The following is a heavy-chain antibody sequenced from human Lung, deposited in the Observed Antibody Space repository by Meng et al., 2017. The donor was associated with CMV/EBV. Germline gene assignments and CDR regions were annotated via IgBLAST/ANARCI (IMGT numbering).Heavy chain of an antibody. CDR2: IDSDGRDI. J-gene: IGHJ4*02. Sequence: GKLLESGGGLVRPGGSLRLSCAVSGFTLRRYWMHWVRQAPGKGLEWVSRIDSDGRDITYADSVRGRFTISRDDAKNTLYLQMNSLRVEDTAVYYCARGVAESLGWEMGYWGQGTLVTVSS. CDR3: ARGVAESLGWEMGY. D-gene: IGHD1-26*01. CDR1: GFTLRRYW. V-gene: IGHV3-74*03.